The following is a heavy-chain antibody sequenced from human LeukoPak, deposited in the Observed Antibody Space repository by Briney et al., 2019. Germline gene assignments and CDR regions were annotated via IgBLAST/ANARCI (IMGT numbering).Heavy chain of an antibody. CDR3: ARDMGVFSKWSKYDY. CDR2: TYYRSKWYN. Sequence: SQTLSPTCAISGDSVSTNSAAWNWIRQSPSRGLEWLGRTYYRSKWYNDYAVSVKSRIAINPDTSKNQFSLQLNSVTPEDTAVYYCARDMGVFSKWSKYDYWGQGTLVTVSS. J-gene: IGHJ4*02. CDR1: GDSVSTNSAA. V-gene: IGHV6-1*01. D-gene: IGHD2-15*01.